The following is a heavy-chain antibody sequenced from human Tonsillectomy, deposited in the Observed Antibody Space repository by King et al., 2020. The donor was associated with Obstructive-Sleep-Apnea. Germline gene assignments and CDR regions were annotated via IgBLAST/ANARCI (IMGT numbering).Heavy chain of an antibody. CDR3: ARGLRVGDY. J-gene: IGHJ4*02. Sequence: GGGVGRPGGSLRLSCAASGFTFSDYYMSWIRQAPGKGLEWVSYISSSGSNIYYADSVKGRFTISRDNTKNSLYLQMNILRAEDTAVYYCARGLRVGDYWGQGTLVTVSS. D-gene: IGHD1-26*01. V-gene: IGHV3-11*01. CDR1: GFTFSDYY. CDR2: ISSSGSNI.